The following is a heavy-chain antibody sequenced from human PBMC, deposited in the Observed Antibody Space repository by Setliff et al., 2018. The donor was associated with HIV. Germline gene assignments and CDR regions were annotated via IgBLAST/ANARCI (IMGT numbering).Heavy chain of an antibody. V-gene: IGHV4-61*09. J-gene: IGHJ4*02. CDR2: IYTSGSP. Sequence: SETLSLTCSVSGGSVNSGNYHWAWIRQPAGKGLEWIGHIYTSGSPHYKSSLTSRLTISLDTSRNQFSLKLTSVTAADSATYYCARWVYNSAWSLDYWGQGTLVPSPQ. D-gene: IGHD6-19*01. CDR3: ARWVYNSAWSLDY. CDR1: GGSVNSGNYH.